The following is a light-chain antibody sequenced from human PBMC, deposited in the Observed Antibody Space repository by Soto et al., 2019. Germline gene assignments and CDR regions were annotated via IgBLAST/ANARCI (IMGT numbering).Light chain of an antibody. CDR1: SSNIGSNY. CDR2: SNN. J-gene: IGLJ2*01. CDR3: AAWDNSLSGVL. V-gene: IGLV1-47*02. Sequence: QSVLTQPPSASGTPGQRVTVSCSGSSSNIGSNYVYWYQQLPGAAPKLLIYSNNQRPSGVPDRFSGSKSATSASLAISGLRSEDEADYYCAAWDNSLSGVLFGGGTQLTVL.